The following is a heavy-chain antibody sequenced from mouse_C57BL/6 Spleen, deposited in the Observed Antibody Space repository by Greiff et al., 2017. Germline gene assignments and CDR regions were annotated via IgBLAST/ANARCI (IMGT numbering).Heavy chain of an antibody. CDR3: ARENYYDYDDDY. CDR1: GYTFTDYN. Sequence: EVQLQQSGPELVKPGASVKMSCKASGYTFTDYNMHWVKQSHGKSLEWIGYINPNNGGTSYNQKFKGKATLTVNKSSSTAYMERRSLTSEDSAVYYCARENYYDYDDDYWGQGTTLTVSS. J-gene: IGHJ2*01. CDR2: INPNNGGT. D-gene: IGHD2-4*01. V-gene: IGHV1-22*01.